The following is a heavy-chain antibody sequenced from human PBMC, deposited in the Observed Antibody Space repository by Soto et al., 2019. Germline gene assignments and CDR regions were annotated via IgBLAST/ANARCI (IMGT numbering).Heavy chain of an antibody. CDR2: IYYSGST. CDR1: GGSISSADYY. CDR3: ARRRAHGGYYGTDV. J-gene: IGHJ6*02. Sequence: SETLSLTCTVSGGSISSADYYWSWIRQPPGKGLEWIGYIYYSGSTYYNPSLKSRVTISVDTSKNQFSLKLSSVTAADTAVYYCARRRAHGGYYGTDVWGQGTTVTVSS. V-gene: IGHV4-30-4*01.